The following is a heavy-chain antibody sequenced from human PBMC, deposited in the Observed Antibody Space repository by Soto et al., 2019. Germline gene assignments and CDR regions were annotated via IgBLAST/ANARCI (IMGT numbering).Heavy chain of an antibody. V-gene: IGHV3-11*01. Sequence: GGSLRLSCAASGFTFSDYYMTWIRQAPGKGLEWVSYISSSGSAIYDADSVRGRFTISRDNAKNSLYLQMNSLRAEDTAVYYCARLRDYCSGGSCYSGYYYYMDVWGEGTTVTVSS. CDR3: ARLRDYCSGGSCYSGYYYYMDV. J-gene: IGHJ6*03. D-gene: IGHD2-15*01. CDR1: GFTFSDYY. CDR2: ISSSGSAI.